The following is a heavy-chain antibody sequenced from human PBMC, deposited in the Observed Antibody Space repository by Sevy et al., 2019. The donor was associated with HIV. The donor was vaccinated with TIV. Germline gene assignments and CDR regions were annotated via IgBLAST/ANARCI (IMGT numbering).Heavy chain of an antibody. V-gene: IGHV3-7*01. CDR2: IKEDGSEK. CDR1: GFSFSSFW. Sequence: GGSLRLSCAASGFSFSSFWMSWVRQSPGKGLEWVANIKEDGSEKYYVDSVKGRFTISRDNAKNSLYLQMNSLRAEDTAVYYCVSEGQWSHPGDYWGQGTLVTVSS. CDR3: VSEGQWSHPGDY. J-gene: IGHJ4*02. D-gene: IGHD2-15*01.